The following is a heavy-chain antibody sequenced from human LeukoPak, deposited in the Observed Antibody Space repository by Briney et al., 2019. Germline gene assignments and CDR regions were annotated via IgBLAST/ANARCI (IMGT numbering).Heavy chain of an antibody. D-gene: IGHD5-18*01. V-gene: IGHV4-31*03. CDR1: GGSISSGGYY. CDR3: ARESGYSYSYWYFDL. CDR2: IYYRGST. Sequence: PSQTLSLTCTVSGGSISSGGYYWSWIRQHPGKGLEWIGYIYYRGSTYYNPSLKSRVTISVDTSKNQFSLKLSSVTAADTAVYYCARESGYSYSYWYFDLWGRGSLVTVFS. J-gene: IGHJ2*01.